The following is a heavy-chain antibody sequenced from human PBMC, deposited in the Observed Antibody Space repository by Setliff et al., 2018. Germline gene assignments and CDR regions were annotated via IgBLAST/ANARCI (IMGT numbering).Heavy chain of an antibody. CDR2: IYYRGST. Sequence: PSETLSLTCTVSGGSISSSSYYWGWIRQPPGKGLEWIGSIYYRGSTSYNSSLKSRVSISVDTSKNQFSLNLNSVTAAVTAVYYCATLTGDRGVDYWGQGRLVTVSS. J-gene: IGHJ4*02. CDR3: ATLTGDRGVDY. CDR1: GGSISSSSYY. D-gene: IGHD7-27*01. V-gene: IGHV4-39*01.